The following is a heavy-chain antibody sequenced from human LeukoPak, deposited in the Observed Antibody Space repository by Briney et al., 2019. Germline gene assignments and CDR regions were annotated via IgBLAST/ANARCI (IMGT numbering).Heavy chain of an antibody. CDR1: GFTFSSYA. CDR2: ISSSGSTI. J-gene: IGHJ6*03. D-gene: IGHD4-23*01. Sequence: GGSLRLSCAASGFTFSSYAMSWIRQAPGKGLEWVSYISSSGSTIYYADSVKGRFTISRDNAKNSLYLQMNSLRAEDTAVYYCARGVTTVAYYYYYMDVWGKGTTVTVSS. CDR3: ARGVTTVAYYYYYMDV. V-gene: IGHV3-11*04.